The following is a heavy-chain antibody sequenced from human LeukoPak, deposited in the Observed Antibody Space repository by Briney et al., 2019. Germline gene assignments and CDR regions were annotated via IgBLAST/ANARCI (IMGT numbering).Heavy chain of an antibody. D-gene: IGHD3-22*01. Sequence: GGSRRLSCAASGFTFSDHYMRWIRQAPGRGREWVSYIITSNIYIYYADSVKGRFTISRDNAKTSLYLQMNSLRAEDTAVYYCARHSSGYYYFDYWGQGTLVTVSS. CDR2: IITSNIYI. V-gene: IGHV3-11*03. CDR3: ARHSSGYYYFDY. J-gene: IGHJ4*02. CDR1: GFTFSDHY.